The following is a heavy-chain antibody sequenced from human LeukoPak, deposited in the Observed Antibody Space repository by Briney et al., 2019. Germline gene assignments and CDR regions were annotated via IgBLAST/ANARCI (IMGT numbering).Heavy chain of an antibody. CDR3: ARSGSGSYYVGWADYYYYGMDV. V-gene: IGHV3-33*01. CDR1: GFTLSSYG. J-gene: IGHJ6*04. Sequence: PGRSLRLSCAASGFTLSSYGVHWVRQAPGKGLEWVAVIWYDGSNKYYADSVRGRFTISRDNSKNTLYLQMNSLRAEDTAVYYCARSGSGSYYVGWADYYYYGMDVWGKGTTVTVSS. D-gene: IGHD3-10*01. CDR2: IWYDGSNK.